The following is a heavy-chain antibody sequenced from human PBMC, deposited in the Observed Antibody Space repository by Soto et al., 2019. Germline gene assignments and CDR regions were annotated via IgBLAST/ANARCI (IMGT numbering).Heavy chain of an antibody. CDR3: ARRSRGSSAVGNYYYGMDV. CDR1: GYSFTRYW. D-gene: IGHD6-25*01. CDR2: IYPGDSDT. J-gene: IGHJ6*02. Sequence: AGESLKISFRSSGYSFTRYWIGWVRQMPGKGLEWMGIIYPGDSDTRYSPSFQGQVTISADKSISTAYLQWSSLKASDTAMYYCARRSRGSSAVGNYYYGMDVWGQGTTVTVSS. V-gene: IGHV5-51*01.